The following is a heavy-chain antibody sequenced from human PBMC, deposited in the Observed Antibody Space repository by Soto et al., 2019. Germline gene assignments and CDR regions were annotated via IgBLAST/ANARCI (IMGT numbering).Heavy chain of an antibody. CDR2: IYNSGST. V-gene: IGHV4-59*01. D-gene: IGHD3-10*01. J-gene: IGHJ4*01. Sequence: QVQLQESGPGLVKPSETLSLTCTVSGVSISNYYWTWIRQPPGKGLEWIGYIYNSGSTNYKPSLESRVTISVDTSKSQFSLQLRSVTAADTAVYYCARGRGSTPMGYYFDDWGHGTLVTVSS. CDR3: ARGRGSTPMGYYFDD. CDR1: GVSISNYY.